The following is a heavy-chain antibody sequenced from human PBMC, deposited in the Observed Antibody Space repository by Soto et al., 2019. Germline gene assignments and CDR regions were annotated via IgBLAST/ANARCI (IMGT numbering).Heavy chain of an antibody. Sequence: QIQLVQSGAEVKKHGASVKVSCKASGSTFPRSTVSWVRQAPGQGLEWMGWINAHNGNTKYAQKFQGRLTMTTDTSTGTGYMELRSLRSDDTAIYFCAIADYGDPDYWGQGTLVTGSS. V-gene: IGHV1-18*01. CDR1: GSTFPRST. J-gene: IGHJ4*02. CDR2: INAHNGNT. CDR3: AIADYGDPDY. D-gene: IGHD4-17*01.